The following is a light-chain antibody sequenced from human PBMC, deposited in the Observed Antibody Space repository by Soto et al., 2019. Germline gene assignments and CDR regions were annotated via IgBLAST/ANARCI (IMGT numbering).Light chain of an antibody. CDR2: EVT. CDR1: NSDVGAYNF. Sequence: QSALAQPASVSGSPGQSITISCSGTNSDVGAYNFVSWYQQHPGKAPKLLIHEVTLRPSGVSHRFSGSKSGNTASLTISGLQVEDEADYYCSSFTTTYTHVFGQGTRSPS. V-gene: IGLV2-14*01. CDR3: SSFTTTYTHV. J-gene: IGLJ1*01.